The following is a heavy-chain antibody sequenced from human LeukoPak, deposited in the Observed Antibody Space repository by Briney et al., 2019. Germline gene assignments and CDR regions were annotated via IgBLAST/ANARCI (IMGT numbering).Heavy chain of an antibody. CDR3: ARERTSHEMSFDY. D-gene: IGHD1-14*01. CDR2: IYYSGST. J-gene: IGHJ4*02. V-gene: IGHV4-31*03. CDR1: GGSISSGGYY. Sequence: SQTLSLTCTVSGGSISSGGYYWSWIRQHLGKGLEWIGYIYYSGSTYYNPSLKSRVTISVDTSKNQFSLKLSSVTAADTAVYYCARERTSHEMSFDYWGQGTLVTVSS.